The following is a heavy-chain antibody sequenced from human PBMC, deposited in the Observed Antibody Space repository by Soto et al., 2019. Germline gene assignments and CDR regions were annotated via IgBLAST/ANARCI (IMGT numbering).Heavy chain of an antibody. D-gene: IGHD2-15*01. CDR2: IYHSGST. J-gene: IGHJ6*02. CDR3: ARLHGYCSGGSCSPAYYYYGMDV. CDR1: GGSISSGGYS. Sequence: QLQLQESGSGLVKPSQTLSLTCAVSGGSISSGGYSWSWIRQPPGKGLEWIGYIYHSGSTYYNPSLKSRVTISLDRPKNQFSLKLSSVTAADTAVYYCARLHGYCSGGSCSPAYYYYGMDVCGQVTTVTVAS. V-gene: IGHV4-30-2*01.